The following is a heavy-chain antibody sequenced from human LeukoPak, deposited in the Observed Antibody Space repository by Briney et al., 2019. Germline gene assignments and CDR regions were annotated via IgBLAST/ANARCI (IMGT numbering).Heavy chain of an antibody. D-gene: IGHD3-16*01. CDR2: ISAYNGNT. V-gene: IGHV1-18*01. J-gene: IGHJ3*02. CDR3: ARGEVLGYDLTAFDI. Sequence: ASVKVSCKASGYTFTSYGISWVRRAPGQGLEWMGWISAYNGNTNYAQKLQGRVTMTTDTSTSTAYMELRSLRSDDTAVYYCARGEVLGYDLTAFDIWGQGTMVTVSS. CDR1: GYTFTSYG.